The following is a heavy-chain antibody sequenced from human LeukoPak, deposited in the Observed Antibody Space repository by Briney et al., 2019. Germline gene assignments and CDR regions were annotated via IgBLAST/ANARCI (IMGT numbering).Heavy chain of an antibody. CDR3: ARVPVPREYSSSWFDP. CDR1: GGSISSYY. CDR2: IYYSGST. D-gene: IGHD6-6*01. J-gene: IGHJ5*02. V-gene: IGHV4-59*01. Sequence: PSETLSLTCTVSGGSISSYYWSWIRQPPGKGLEWIGYIYYSGSTNYNPSLKSRVTISVDTSKNQFSLKLSSVTAADTAVYYCARVPVPREYSSSWFDPWGQGTLVTVSS.